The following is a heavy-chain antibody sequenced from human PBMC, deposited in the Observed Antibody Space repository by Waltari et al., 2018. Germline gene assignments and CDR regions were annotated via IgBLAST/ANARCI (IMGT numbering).Heavy chain of an antibody. CDR3: ARGHSYYYGSGGIYYFDY. CDR1: GYSISSGYY. J-gene: IGHJ4*02. D-gene: IGHD3-10*01. V-gene: IGHV4-38-2*02. Sequence: QVQLQESGPGLVKPSETLSLTCTVSGYSISSGYYWGWIRQPPGKGLEWIGSIYHSGITYYNPSLKSRVTISVDTSKNQFSLKLSSVTAADTAVYYCARGHSYYYGSGGIYYFDYWGQGTLVTVSS. CDR2: IYHSGIT.